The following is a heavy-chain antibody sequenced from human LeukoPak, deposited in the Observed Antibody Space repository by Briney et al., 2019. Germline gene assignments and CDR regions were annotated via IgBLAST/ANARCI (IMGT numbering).Heavy chain of an antibody. D-gene: IGHD3-3*01. CDR3: TRVKYDFWSGSDAFDI. J-gene: IGHJ3*02. CDR2: INHSGST. Sequence: SETLSLTCAVYGGSFSGYYWGWIRQPPGKGLEWIGEINHSGSTNYNPSLKSRVTISVDTTKNQFSLKLSSVTAADTAVYYCTRVKYDFWSGSDAFDIWGQGTMVTVSS. CDR1: GGSFSGYY. V-gene: IGHV4-34*01.